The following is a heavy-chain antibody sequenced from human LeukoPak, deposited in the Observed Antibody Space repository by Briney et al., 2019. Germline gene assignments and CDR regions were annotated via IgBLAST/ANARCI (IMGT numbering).Heavy chain of an antibody. V-gene: IGHV4-4*02. CDR1: GGSISSSNW. J-gene: IGHJ4*02. CDR3: ARIPYASSSGGVY. CDR2: IYYSGST. Sequence: SGTLSLTCAVSGGSISSSNWWCWVRQPPGKGLEWIGEIYYSGSTNYNPSLKSRVTISLDKSKNQFPLKLSSVTAADTAVYYCARIPYASSSGGVYWGQGTLVTVSS. D-gene: IGHD6-6*01.